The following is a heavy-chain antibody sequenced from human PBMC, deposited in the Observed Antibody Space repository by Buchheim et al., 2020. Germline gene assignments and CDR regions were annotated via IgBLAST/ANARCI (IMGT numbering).Heavy chain of an antibody. CDR2: IYSGGST. Sequence: EVQLVESGGGLVQPGGSLRLSCAASGFTVSSNYMSWVRQAPGKGLEWVSVIYSGGSTYYADSVKGRFTIPRDNSKNTLYLQMNSLRAEDTAVYYCARIPASQRGGLEFDYWGQGTL. J-gene: IGHJ4*02. V-gene: IGHV3-66*01. CDR3: ARIPASQRGGLEFDY. CDR1: GFTVSSNY. D-gene: IGHD2-2*01.